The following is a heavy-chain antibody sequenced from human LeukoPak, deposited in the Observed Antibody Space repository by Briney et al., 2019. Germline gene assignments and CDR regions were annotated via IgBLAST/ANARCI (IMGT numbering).Heavy chain of an antibody. CDR2: ISYDGSNK. CDR3: ARVKMTTVPSKYAFDI. CDR1: GFTFSSYA. V-gene: IGHV3-30-3*01. D-gene: IGHD4-17*01. Sequence: GRSLRLSCAASGFTFSSYAMHWVRQAPGKGLEWVAVISYDGSNKYYADSVKGRLTISRDNAKNSLYLQMNSLRAEDTAVYYCARVKMTTVPSKYAFDIWGQGTMVTVSS. J-gene: IGHJ3*02.